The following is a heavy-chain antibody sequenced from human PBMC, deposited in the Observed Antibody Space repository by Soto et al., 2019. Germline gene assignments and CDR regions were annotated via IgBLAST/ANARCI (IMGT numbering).Heavy chain of an antibody. CDR3: AGAGSLVAATPAYNWFGP. CDR2: ISAYNGNT. V-gene: IGHV1-18*01. Sequence: ASVKVSCKASGYTFTSYGISWVRQAPGQGLEWMGWISAYNGNTNYAQKLQGRVTMTTDTSTSTAYMELRSLRSDDTAGYYCAGAGSLVAATPAYNWFGPWGQGTLVTVSS. J-gene: IGHJ5*02. CDR1: GYTFTSYG. D-gene: IGHD2-15*01.